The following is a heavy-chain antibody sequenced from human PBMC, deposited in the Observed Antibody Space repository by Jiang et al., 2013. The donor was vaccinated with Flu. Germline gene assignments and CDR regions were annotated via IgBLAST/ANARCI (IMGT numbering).Heavy chain of an antibody. CDR3: ARHELRFLEWSQIGY. J-gene: IGHJ4*02. D-gene: IGHD3-3*01. CDR2: IYYSGST. CDR1: GGSISSSSYY. V-gene: IGHV4-39*01. Sequence: KPSETLSLTCTVSGGSISSSSYYWGWIRQPPGKGLEWIGSIYYSGSTYYNPSLKSRVTISVDTSKNQFSLKLSSVTAADTAVYYCARHELRFLEWSQIGYWGQGTLVTVSS.